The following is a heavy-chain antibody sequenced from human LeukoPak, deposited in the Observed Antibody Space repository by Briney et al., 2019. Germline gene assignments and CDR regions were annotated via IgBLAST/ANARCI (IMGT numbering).Heavy chain of an antibody. CDR1: GYTFTSYG. CDR3: ASSGYSYGSPRYYYGMDV. Sequence: ASVKVSCKASGYTFTSYGISWVRQAPGQGLEWMGWINPNSGGTNYAQKFQGRVTMTRDTSISTAYMELSRLRSDDTAVYYCASSGYSYGSPRYYYGMDVWGQGTTVTVSS. J-gene: IGHJ6*02. CDR2: INPNSGGT. D-gene: IGHD5-18*01. V-gene: IGHV1-2*02.